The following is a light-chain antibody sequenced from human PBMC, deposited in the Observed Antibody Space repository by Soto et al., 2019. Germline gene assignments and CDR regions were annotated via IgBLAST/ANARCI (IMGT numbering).Light chain of an antibody. CDR3: QHYNSYSEA. J-gene: IGKJ1*01. CDR2: KAS. CDR1: QTISSW. Sequence: DIQMTQSPSTLSGSVGDRVTSTCRASQTISSWLAWYQQKPWKAPKLLIYKASTLKSGVPSRFSGSGSGTEFTLTISSLQPDDCATYYCQHYNSYSEAFGQGNKVELK. V-gene: IGKV1-5*03.